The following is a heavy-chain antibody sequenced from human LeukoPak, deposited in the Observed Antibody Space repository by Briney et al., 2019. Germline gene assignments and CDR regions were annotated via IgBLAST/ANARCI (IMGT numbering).Heavy chain of an antibody. CDR1: GFTFSSYW. V-gene: IGHV3-7*01. CDR3: ARVGAKYYFDY. Sequence: GGSLRLSCAASGFTFSSYWMSWVRQAPGKGLEWVANIKQDGSEKYYVDSAKGRFTISRDNAKNSLYLQMNSLRAEDTAVYYCARVGAKYYFDYWGQGTLVTVSS. J-gene: IGHJ4*02. D-gene: IGHD1-26*01. CDR2: IKQDGSEK.